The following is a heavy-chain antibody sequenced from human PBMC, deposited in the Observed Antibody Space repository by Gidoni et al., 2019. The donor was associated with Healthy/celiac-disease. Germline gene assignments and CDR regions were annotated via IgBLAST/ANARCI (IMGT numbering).Heavy chain of an antibody. V-gene: IGHV1-69*06. CDR2: VLPIFGTA. D-gene: IGHD6-19*01. Sequence: QVQLVQSGAEGKKPGASEKVSGKASGGTFSRYAISWGRQAPGQGLEWMGGVLPIFGTANYAHQFQGRFTITADKSTSTAYMELSSLRSEDTAVYYCARDPPYSSGWPGPFDYWGQGTLVTVSS. CDR3: ARDPPYSSGWPGPFDY. CDR1: GGTFSRYA. J-gene: IGHJ4*02.